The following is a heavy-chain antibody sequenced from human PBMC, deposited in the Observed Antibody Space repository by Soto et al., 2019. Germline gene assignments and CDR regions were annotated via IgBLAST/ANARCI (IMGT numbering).Heavy chain of an antibody. CDR1: GFSLTTVGVG. CDR3: AHRRAFIGVVYGMDV. Sequence: QITLKESGPTLVKPTQTLTLTCAFSGFSLTTVGVGVGWIRQPPGKALEWLALIYWDDDKRYSPSLKTRLSNIRDHSKNQVVLMMTNIDPVETGKYYSAHRRAFIGVVYGMDVWGQGTKVTVS. D-gene: IGHD3-3*01. V-gene: IGHV2-5*02. J-gene: IGHJ6*01. CDR2: IYWDDDK.